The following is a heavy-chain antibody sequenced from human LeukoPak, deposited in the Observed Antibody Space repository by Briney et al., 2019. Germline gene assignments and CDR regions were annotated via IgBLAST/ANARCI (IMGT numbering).Heavy chain of an antibody. CDR3: ARSEAIVGATSDY. Sequence: GGSLTPSRAPSGFTLSSHSVNSARHARGEGRGCVLSITRSSRYIYHAESVKGRFTISSDNAKNSLYLQMNSLRDEDTAVYYCARSEAIVGATSDYWGQETL. D-gene: IGHD1-26*01. CDR2: ITRSSRYI. CDR1: GFTLSSHS. V-gene: IGHV3-21*01. J-gene: IGHJ4*02.